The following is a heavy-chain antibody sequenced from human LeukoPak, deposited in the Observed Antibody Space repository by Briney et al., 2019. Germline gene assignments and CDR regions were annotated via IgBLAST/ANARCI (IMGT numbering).Heavy chain of an antibody. CDR3: AREKDSSGYYHAFDI. D-gene: IGHD3-22*01. V-gene: IGHV4-4*02. CDR1: GGSISSSNW. Sequence: SETLSLTCAVSGGSISSSNWWSWVRQPPGKGLEWIGYIYYSGSTNYNPSLKSRVTISVDTSKNQFSLKLSSVTAADTAVYYCAREKDSSGYYHAFDIWGQGTMVTVSS. J-gene: IGHJ3*02. CDR2: IYYSGST.